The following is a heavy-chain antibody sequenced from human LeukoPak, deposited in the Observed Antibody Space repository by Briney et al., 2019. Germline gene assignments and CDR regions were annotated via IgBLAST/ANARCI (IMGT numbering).Heavy chain of an antibody. Sequence: SETLSLTCTVSGGSISSHYWSLIRQPPGKGLEWIGYIYYSGSTNYNPFLKSRVIISVDTSKNQFSLKLYSVTAADTAVYYCARHRVGGDWYFDYWGQGTLVTVSS. V-gene: IGHV4-59*11. D-gene: IGHD2-21*02. CDR2: IYYSGST. CDR1: GGSISSHY. J-gene: IGHJ4*02. CDR3: ARHRVGGDWYFDY.